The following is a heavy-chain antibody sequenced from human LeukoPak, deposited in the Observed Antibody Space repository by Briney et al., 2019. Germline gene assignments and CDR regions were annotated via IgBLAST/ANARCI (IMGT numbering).Heavy chain of an antibody. D-gene: IGHD6-13*01. CDR2: LSYSGST. CDR1: GGSVSNNNYY. Sequence: PSETLSLTCTVSGGSVSNNNYYWGWIRQPPGKGLEWIGSLSYSGSTYYNPSLKSRVTISVDTSKNQFSLKVSSVTAADTAVYYCARVLAAAAHFDYWGQGTLVTASS. V-gene: IGHV4-39*01. CDR3: ARVLAAAAHFDY. J-gene: IGHJ4*02.